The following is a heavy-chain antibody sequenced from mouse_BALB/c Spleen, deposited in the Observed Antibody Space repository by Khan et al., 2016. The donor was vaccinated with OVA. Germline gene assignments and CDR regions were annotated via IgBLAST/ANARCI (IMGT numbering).Heavy chain of an antibody. CDR3: TPSPFDY. V-gene: IGHV6-6*02. CDR1: GCTFSNYW. CDR2: IRLKSNNYTT. J-gene: IGHJ2*01. Sequence: EVKLEESGGGLVQPGGSMKLSCVASGCTFSNYWMNWVRQSPEKGLEWVAEIRLKSNNYTTHYAESVKGRFTISRDDSRTSVYLHMNNLRAEDTGIYYCTPSPFDYWGRGTTLTVSS.